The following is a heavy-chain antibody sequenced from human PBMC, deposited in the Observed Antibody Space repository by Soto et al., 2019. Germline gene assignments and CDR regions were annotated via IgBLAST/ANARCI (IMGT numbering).Heavy chain of an antibody. CDR3: ARSTPCRGGDCFDY. CDR1: GYTFTSYA. D-gene: IGHD2-15*01. CDR2: INAGNGNT. V-gene: IGHV1-3*01. J-gene: IGHJ4*02. Sequence: ASVKVSCKASGYTFTSYAMHWVRQAPGQRLEWMGWINAGNGNTKYSQKFRGRVTITRDTSASTAYMELSSLRSEDAAVYYCARSTPCRGGDCFDYWGQGTLVTVSS.